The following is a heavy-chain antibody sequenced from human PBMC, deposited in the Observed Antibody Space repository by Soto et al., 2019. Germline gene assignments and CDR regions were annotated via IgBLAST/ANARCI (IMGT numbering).Heavy chain of an antibody. V-gene: IGHV3-21*01. CDR1: GFTFSSYS. CDR2: ISSSSSYI. J-gene: IGHJ4*02. Sequence: EVQLVESGGGLVKPGGSLRLSCAASGFTFSSYSMNWVRQAPGKGLEWVSSISSSSSYIYYADSVKGRFTISRDNAKNSLYLQMNSLRAEDTAVYYCARDLVGATEGDCWGQGTLVTVSS. D-gene: IGHD1-26*01. CDR3: ARDLVGATEGDC.